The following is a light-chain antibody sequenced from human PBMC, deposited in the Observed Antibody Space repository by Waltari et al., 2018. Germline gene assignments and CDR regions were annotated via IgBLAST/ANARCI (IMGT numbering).Light chain of an antibody. CDR3: LLYYGGPQSYVV. CDR1: TGPVTHRYY. Sequence: QTVVTQEPSLTVSPGGTVTLTCASSTGPVTHRYYPTWVQQKPGTPPRALIYSTTKEHSSTPVRFSGALLGDKAGLTLSSVQPEDEADYYCLLYYGGPQSYVVFGGGTKLTVL. J-gene: IGLJ2*01. CDR2: STT. V-gene: IGLV7-43*01.